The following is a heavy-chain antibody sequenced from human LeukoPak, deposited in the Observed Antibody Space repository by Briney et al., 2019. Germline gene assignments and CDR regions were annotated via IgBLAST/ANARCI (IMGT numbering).Heavy chain of an antibody. CDR3: ARLHQWELPPFDY. J-gene: IGHJ4*02. CDR2: IYYSGST. Sequence: SETLSLTCTVSGGSISSSSHYWGWIRQPPGKGLEWIGSIYYSGSTYYNPSLKSRVTISVDTSKNQFSLKLSSVTAADTAVYYCARLHQWELPPFDYWGQGTLVTVSS. V-gene: IGHV4-39*01. CDR1: GGSISSSSHY. D-gene: IGHD1-26*01.